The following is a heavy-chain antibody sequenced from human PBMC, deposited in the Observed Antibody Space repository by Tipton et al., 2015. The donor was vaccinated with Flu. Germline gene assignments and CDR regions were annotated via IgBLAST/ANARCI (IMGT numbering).Heavy chain of an antibody. Sequence: LRLSCTISGDSIRSDYYWGWIRQPPGKGLEWIGNIFHTGSTYHNPFLKSRVSISINTSKSQFSLKVFSVTAADTAVYYCARSTYYYGSGSSDYWGQGSLVTVSS. CDR1: GDSIRSDYY. D-gene: IGHD3-10*01. CDR2: IFHTGST. J-gene: IGHJ4*02. V-gene: IGHV4-38-2*02. CDR3: ARSTYYYGSGSSDY.